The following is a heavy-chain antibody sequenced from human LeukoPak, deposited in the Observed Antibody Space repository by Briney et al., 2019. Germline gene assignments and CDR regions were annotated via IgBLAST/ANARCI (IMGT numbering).Heavy chain of an antibody. CDR1: GITFSSYG. D-gene: IGHD2-15*01. CDR2: ISSTGGTT. V-gene: IGHV3-23*01. J-gene: IGHJ6*03. Sequence: GGTLRLSCAASGITFSSYGMSWVRQAPGKGLEWVSSISSTGGTTYYADSVKGRFTISRDNSKNTLYLQMNSLRAEDTAIYYCAKNGDRGAYCTGGTCYPYFYYYMDVWGKGTTVTI. CDR3: AKNGDRGAYCTGGTCYPYFYYYMDV.